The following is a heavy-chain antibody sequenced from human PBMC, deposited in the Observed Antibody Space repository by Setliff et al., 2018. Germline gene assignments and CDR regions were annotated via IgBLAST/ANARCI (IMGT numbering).Heavy chain of an antibody. V-gene: IGHV4-59*02. J-gene: IGHJ4*02. CDR2: IFYSGYT. D-gene: IGHD5-18*01. Sequence: SETLSLTCTVSGGSVSTYYWSWIRQPPGKGLEWIGFIFYSGYTHYNPSLRSRVTMSVDVSRDQFSLELSSVTAADTAVYFCARGSGRGYSYGLFDYWGQGSLVTVSS. CDR1: GGSVSTYY. CDR3: ARGSGRGYSYGLFDY.